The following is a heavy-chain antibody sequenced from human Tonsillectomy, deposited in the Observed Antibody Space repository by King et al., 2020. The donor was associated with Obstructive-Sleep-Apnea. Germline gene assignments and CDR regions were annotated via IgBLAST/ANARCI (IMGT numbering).Heavy chain of an antibody. CDR1: GFTFSSYS. J-gene: IGHJ4*02. CDR2: ISSSSSTI. V-gene: IGHV3-48*04. Sequence: VQLVESGGGLVQPGGSLRLSCAASGFTFSSYSMNWVRQAPGKGLEWVSYISSSSSTIYYADSVKGRFNISRDNAKNSLYLQMNSLRAEDTAVYYCARDKLCAYWGQGTLVTVSS. CDR3: ARDKLCAY. D-gene: IGHD3-16*01.